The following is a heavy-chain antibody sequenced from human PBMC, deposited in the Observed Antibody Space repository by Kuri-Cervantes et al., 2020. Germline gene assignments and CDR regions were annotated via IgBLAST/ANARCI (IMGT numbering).Heavy chain of an antibody. V-gene: IGHV1-69*13. CDR2: IIPIFGTA. CDR3: ARGYSSGWYTPFDY. CDR1: GGTFSSYA. J-gene: IGHJ4*02. D-gene: IGHD6-19*01. Sequence: SVKVSCKASGGTFSSYAISWVRQAPGQGLEWMGGIIPIFGTANYAQKFQGRVTITADESTSTSYMELSSLRSEDTAAYYCARGYSSGWYTPFDYWGQGTLVTVSS.